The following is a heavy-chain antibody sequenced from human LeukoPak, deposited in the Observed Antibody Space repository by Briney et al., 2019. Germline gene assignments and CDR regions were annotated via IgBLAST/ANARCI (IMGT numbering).Heavy chain of an antibody. V-gene: IGHV3-23*01. CDR2: ISGSGGTK. CDR1: GFTFSSYA. Sequence: GGALRHSCADSGFTFSSYAMRSIRPPPGRGLDWVSAISGSGGTKYYADSVNGRFTISRDYTKNTLYLQMDSLTAEDVALYYCAQVMGVRGSPSDYWGQGTLVTVSS. CDR3: AQVMGVRGSPSDY. J-gene: IGHJ4*02. D-gene: IGHD3-10*01.